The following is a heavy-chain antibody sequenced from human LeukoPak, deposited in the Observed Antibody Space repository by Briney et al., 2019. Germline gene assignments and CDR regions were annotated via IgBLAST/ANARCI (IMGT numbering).Heavy chain of an antibody. CDR1: GFTVGSNY. V-gene: IGHV3-53*05. D-gene: IGHD6-13*01. Sequence: GGSLRLSCAASGFTVGSNYMSWVRQAPGKGLEWVSVIYSGGSTYYADSVKGRFTISRDNAKNSLYLQMNSLRAEDTALYYCAKDIEDGSSWYFPFDYWGQGTLVTVSS. J-gene: IGHJ4*02. CDR3: AKDIEDGSSWYFPFDY. CDR2: IYSGGST.